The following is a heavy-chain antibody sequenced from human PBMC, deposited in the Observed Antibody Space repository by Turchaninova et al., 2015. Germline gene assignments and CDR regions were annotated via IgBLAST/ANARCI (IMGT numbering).Heavy chain of an antibody. CDR2: IYHSGRPFHSGDT. CDR1: GFSISSGFY. D-gene: IGHD1-26*01. CDR3: ARASGRYSWFDP. J-gene: IGHJ5*02. Sequence: QVQLQESGPGLVKSSETLSLTCAVSGFSISSGFYWGWIRRPPGKGLEWIAAIYHSGRPFHSGDTYYNPSLRSRVTISADPSKTQFSLKMSSLTAADTATYYCARASGRYSWFDPWGQGALVTVSS. V-gene: IGHV4-38-2*01.